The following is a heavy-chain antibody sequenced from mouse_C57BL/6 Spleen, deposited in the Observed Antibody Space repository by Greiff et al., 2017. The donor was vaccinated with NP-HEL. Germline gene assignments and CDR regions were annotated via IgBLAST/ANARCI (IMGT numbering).Heavy chain of an antibody. J-gene: IGHJ4*01. CDR1: GYSFTGYY. CDR3: ARWENYDYDEDYAMDY. D-gene: IGHD2-4*01. CDR2: INPSTGGT. V-gene: IGHV1-42*01. Sequence: EVQLQQSGPELVKPGASVKISCKASGYSFTGYYMNWVKQSPEKSLEWIGEINPSTGGTTYNQKFKAKATLTVDKSSSTAYMQLKSLTSEDSAVYYCARWENYDYDEDYAMDYWGQGTSVTVSS.